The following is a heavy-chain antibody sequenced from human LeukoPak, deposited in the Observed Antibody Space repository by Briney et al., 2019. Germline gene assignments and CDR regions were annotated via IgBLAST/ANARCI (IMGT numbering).Heavy chain of an antibody. CDR1: GGTSSSYV. CDR3: ARIREATYYYYMDV. Sequence: SVKVSCKASGGTSSSYVINWVRQAPGQGLEWMGGIIPIFGTANYAQKFQGRVTITADESTNTAYMELSSLRSEDTAVYYCARIREATYYYYMDVWGKGTTVTVSS. CDR2: IIPIFGTA. J-gene: IGHJ6*03. V-gene: IGHV1-69*01.